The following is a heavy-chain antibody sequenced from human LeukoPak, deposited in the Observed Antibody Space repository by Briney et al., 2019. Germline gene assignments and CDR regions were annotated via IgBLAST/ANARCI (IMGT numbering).Heavy chain of an antibody. J-gene: IGHJ4*02. CDR1: GGSISSGGYY. D-gene: IGHD3-3*01. V-gene: IGHV4-31*03. Sequence: PSETLSLTCTVSGGSISSGGYYWSWIRQHPGKGLEWIGYIYYSGSTYYNPSLKSRVTISVDTSKNQFSLKLSSVTAADTAVYYCARTTIFGVVIMRGYFDYWGQGTLVTVSS. CDR3: ARTTIFGVVIMRGYFDY. CDR2: IYYSGST.